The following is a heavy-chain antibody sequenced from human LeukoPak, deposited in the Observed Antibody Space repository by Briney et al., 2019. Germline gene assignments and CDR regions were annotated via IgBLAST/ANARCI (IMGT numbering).Heavy chain of an antibody. CDR1: GGTFSSYA. D-gene: IGHD2-2*01. J-gene: IGHJ6*03. CDR2: IIPIFGTA. V-gene: IGHV1-69*05. Sequence: SVKVSCKASGGTFSSYAISWVRQAPGQGLEWMGGIIPIFGTANYTQKFQGRVTITTDESTSTAYMELSSLRSEDTAVYYCARDSGPVVPAAFSRYYYMDVWGKGTTVTVSS. CDR3: ARDSGPVVPAAFSRYYYMDV.